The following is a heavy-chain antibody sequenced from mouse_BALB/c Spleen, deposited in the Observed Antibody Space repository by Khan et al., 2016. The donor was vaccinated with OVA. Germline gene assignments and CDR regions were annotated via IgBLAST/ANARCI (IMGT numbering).Heavy chain of an antibody. D-gene: IGHD1-1*01. CDR2: INPSTGYT. Sequence: QVQLKESGAELAKPGASVKMSCKASGYTFINYWILWVKQRPGQGLEWIGYINPSTGYTEYNQNFKDKATLTVDKSSSTAYMQLSSLTSEDSAVCYCARRGLRWDFDYWGQGTTLTVSS. CDR3: ARRGLRWDFDY. J-gene: IGHJ2*01. V-gene: IGHV1-7*01. CDR1: GYTFINYW.